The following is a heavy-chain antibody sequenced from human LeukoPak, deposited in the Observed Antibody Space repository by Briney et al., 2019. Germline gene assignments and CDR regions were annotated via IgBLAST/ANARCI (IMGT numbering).Heavy chain of an antibody. Sequence: GSLRLSCAASGFTFSSYGMRWVRQAPGKGLEWVAVIWYDGSNKYYADSVKGRFTISRDNSKNTLYLQMNSLRAEDTAVYYCARGRCSGGSCYYFDYWGQGTLVTVSS. CDR3: ARGRCSGGSCYYFDY. J-gene: IGHJ4*02. D-gene: IGHD2-15*01. CDR1: GFTFSSYG. CDR2: IWYDGSNK. V-gene: IGHV3-33*01.